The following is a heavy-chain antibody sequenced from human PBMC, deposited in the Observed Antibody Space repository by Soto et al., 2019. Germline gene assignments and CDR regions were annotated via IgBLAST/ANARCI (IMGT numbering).Heavy chain of an antibody. Sequence: QLQLQESGSGLVKPSQTLSLTCAVSGGSISSGGYSWSWIRQPPGKGLEWIGYIYHSGRTYYNPSLKSRVNISGDRSKHQFSLKLSSVTGADTAVYYCARGQVVAARHWGQGTLVTVSS. CDR1: GGSISSGGYS. V-gene: IGHV4-30-2*01. CDR2: IYHSGRT. J-gene: IGHJ4*02. CDR3: ARGQVVAARH. D-gene: IGHD2-15*01.